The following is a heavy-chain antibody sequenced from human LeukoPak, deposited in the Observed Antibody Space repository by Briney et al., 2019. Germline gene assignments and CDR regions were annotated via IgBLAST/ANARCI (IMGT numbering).Heavy chain of an antibody. D-gene: IGHD5-18*01. CDR2: IYHSGNT. CDR3: ARAPYSYGYGVDAFDI. J-gene: IGHJ3*02. CDR1: GYSISSGYY. Sequence: PSETLSLTCTVSGYSISSGYYCCWLRQPPGKRLEGIVSIYHSGNTYYKPSLKSRVTISVDTSKNPLSLQLSSVTAADTAVYYCARAPYSYGYGVDAFDIWGQGTMVTVSS. V-gene: IGHV4-38-2*02.